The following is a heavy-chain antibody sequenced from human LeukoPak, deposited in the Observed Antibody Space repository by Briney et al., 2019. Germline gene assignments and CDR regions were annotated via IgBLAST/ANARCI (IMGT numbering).Heavy chain of an antibody. D-gene: IGHD6-13*01. J-gene: IGHJ5*02. CDR1: GGSISSGGYY. V-gene: IGHV4-31*03. CDR2: IYYSGST. Sequence: SQTLSLTCTVSGGSISSGGYYWSWIRQHPGKGLEWIGYIYYSGSTYYIPSLKSRVTISVDTSKNQFSLKLSSVTAADTAVYYCARVGAAAGTGNWFDPWGQGTLVTVSS. CDR3: ARVGAAAGTGNWFDP.